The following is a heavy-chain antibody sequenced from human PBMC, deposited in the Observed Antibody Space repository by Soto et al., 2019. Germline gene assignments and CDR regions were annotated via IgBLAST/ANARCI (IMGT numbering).Heavy chain of an antibody. CDR3: ACDILTGYSSAY. Sequence: QVQLVQSGAEVKKPGASVKVSCKASGYTFTSYYMHWVRQAPGQGLEWMGIINPSGGSTSYAQKFQGRVAMTRETSRSTVYMELSSLRSEDTAVYYCACDILTGYSSAYWGQGTLVTVSS. J-gene: IGHJ4*02. CDR2: INPSGGST. CDR1: GYTFTSYY. D-gene: IGHD3-9*01. V-gene: IGHV1-46*03.